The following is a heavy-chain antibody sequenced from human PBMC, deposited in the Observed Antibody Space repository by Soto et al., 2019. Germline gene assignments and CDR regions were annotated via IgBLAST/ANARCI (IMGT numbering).Heavy chain of an antibody. CDR3: ARAYDFWSGQEAFDY. CDR1: GGTFSSYA. Sequence: SVKVSCKASGGTFSSYAISWVRQAPGQGLEWMGGIIPIFGTANYALKFQGRVTITADESTSTAYMELSSLRSEDTAVYYCARAYDFWSGQEAFDYWGQGTLVTVSS. J-gene: IGHJ4*02. CDR2: IIPIFGTA. V-gene: IGHV1-69*13. D-gene: IGHD3-3*01.